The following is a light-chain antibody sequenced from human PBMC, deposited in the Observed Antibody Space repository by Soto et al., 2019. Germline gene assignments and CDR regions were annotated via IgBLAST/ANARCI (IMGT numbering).Light chain of an antibody. V-gene: IGKV3-20*01. Sequence: IVLTQSPGTLSLSPGERATLSCSASQTVTRNYLAWHQQKPGQTPRLLVYGASSRATGIPDRFSGSGSGADFTLTISRLEPEDFAVYYCQQHGSSPITFGQGTRLEIK. CDR2: GAS. J-gene: IGKJ5*01. CDR3: QQHGSSPIT. CDR1: QTVTRNY.